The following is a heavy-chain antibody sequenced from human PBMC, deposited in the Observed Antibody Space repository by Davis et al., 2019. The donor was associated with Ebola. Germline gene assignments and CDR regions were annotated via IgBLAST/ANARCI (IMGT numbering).Heavy chain of an antibody. CDR2: IYNGGST. J-gene: IGHJ3*02. CDR3: ARDVGYDSSGYLGAFDI. CDR1: GGSVSSGSYY. V-gene: IGHV4-61*01. D-gene: IGHD3-22*01. Sequence: PSETLSLTCSVSGGSVSSGSYYWSWIRQPPGKGLEWIGRIYNGGSTNYNPSLKSRVTMSEDTSKNQFSLKLSSVTAADTAVYYCARDVGYDSSGYLGAFDIWGQGTMVTVSS.